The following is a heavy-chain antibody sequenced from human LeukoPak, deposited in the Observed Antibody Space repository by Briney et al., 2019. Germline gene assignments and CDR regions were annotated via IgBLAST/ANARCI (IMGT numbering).Heavy chain of an antibody. CDR1: GFDVSFYY. V-gene: IGHV3-53*01. CDR2: IHSGGTT. CDR3: ARVSDYYGSGSYSQPFDY. J-gene: IGHJ4*02. D-gene: IGHD3-10*01. Sequence: GGSLRLSCAASGFDVSFYYVGWVRQAPGKGLEWVSVIHSGGTTHYADSVKGRFTISKDTSNNTVYLQMNSVRAEDTAKYYCARVSDYYGSGSYSQPFDYWGQGTLVTVSS.